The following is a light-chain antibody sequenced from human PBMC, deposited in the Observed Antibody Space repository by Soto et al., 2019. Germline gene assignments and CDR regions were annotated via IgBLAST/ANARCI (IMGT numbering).Light chain of an antibody. Sequence: EIVMTQSPATLSVSPGERATLSCWASQSVGSNLAWYQKKPGQAPWLLIYGASTRAAGIPARFSGSGSGTEFTLPISSLQSEDFAVYYCQQYNNWPPWTFGQGTKVEIK. CDR3: QQYNNWPPWT. V-gene: IGKV3-15*01. CDR2: GAS. J-gene: IGKJ1*01. CDR1: QSVGSN.